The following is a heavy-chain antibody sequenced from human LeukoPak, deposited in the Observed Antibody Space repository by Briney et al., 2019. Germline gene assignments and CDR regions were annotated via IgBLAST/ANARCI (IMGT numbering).Heavy chain of an antibody. J-gene: IGHJ4*02. CDR3: AKKSRYDSSAPPLDYFDY. CDR2: ISGSGGST. D-gene: IGHD3-22*01. V-gene: IGHV3-23*01. Sequence: PGGSLRLSCAASGFTFSSYAMSWVRQAPGKGLEWVSAISGSGGSTYYADSVKGRFTISRDNSKNTLYLQMNSLRAEDTAVYYCAKKSRYDSSAPPLDYFDYWGQGTLVTVSS. CDR1: GFTFSSYA.